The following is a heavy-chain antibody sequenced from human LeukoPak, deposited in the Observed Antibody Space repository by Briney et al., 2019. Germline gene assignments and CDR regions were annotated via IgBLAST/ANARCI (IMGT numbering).Heavy chain of an antibody. J-gene: IGHJ4*02. CDR2: IYPDDSNT. Sequence: GESLKISCKASGYNFPTFWIAWVRQMPGKGLEWMGIIYPDDSNTRYSPSFQGQVTFSADKSINTAYLQWSSLKASDTAVYYCARRGPIAAVGYYFDYWGQGTLVTVSS. V-gene: IGHV5-51*01. CDR1: GYNFPTFW. CDR3: ARRGPIAAVGYYFDY. D-gene: IGHD6-13*01.